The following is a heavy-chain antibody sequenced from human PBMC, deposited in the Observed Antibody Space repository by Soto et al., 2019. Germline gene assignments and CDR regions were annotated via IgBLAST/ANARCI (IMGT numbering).Heavy chain of an antibody. V-gene: IGHV4-59*01. CDR1: GGSISSYY. CDR2: IYYSGST. Sequence: QVQLQESGPGLVKPSETLSLTCTVSGGSISSYYWSWIRQPPGKGLEWIGYIYYSGSTNYNPSLKSRVTIAVDTSKSQCSLKLSSVTAADTAVYYCARDRHLNYGSGSYPSYYGMDVWGQGTTVTVSS. D-gene: IGHD3-10*01. J-gene: IGHJ6*02. CDR3: ARDRHLNYGSGSYPSYYGMDV.